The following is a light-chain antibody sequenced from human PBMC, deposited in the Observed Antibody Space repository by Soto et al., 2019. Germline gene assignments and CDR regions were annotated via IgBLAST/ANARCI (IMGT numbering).Light chain of an antibody. CDR3: QQTNNIPYT. CDR2: ASS. V-gene: IGKV1-12*01. CDR1: HVISSW. J-gene: IGKJ2*01. Sequence: DIQMTQSPSSVSASVGDRVTITCRASHVISSWLSWYQQKPGKAPKLPIYASSRLQSGVPSRFSGSESGADFSLTFSSLQPEDLATYYCQQTNNIPYTFGQGTKLEIK.